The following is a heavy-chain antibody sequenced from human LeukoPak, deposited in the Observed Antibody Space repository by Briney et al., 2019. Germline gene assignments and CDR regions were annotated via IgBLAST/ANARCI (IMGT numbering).Heavy chain of an antibody. J-gene: IGHJ6*02. CDR2: ISGDGGST. CDR1: GFTFDDYA. Sequence: PGGSLRLSCAASGFTFDDYAMHWARQAPGKGLEWVSLISGDGGSTYYADSVKGRFTISRDNSKNSLYLQMNSLRTEDTALYYCAKDIVATKARYYYYYYGMDVWGQGTTVTVSS. CDR3: AKDIVATKARYYYYYYGMDV. V-gene: IGHV3-43*02. D-gene: IGHD5-12*01.